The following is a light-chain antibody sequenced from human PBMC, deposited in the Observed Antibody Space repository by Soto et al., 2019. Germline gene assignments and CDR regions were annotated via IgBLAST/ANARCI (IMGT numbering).Light chain of an antibody. V-gene: IGLV1-51*02. Sequence: QSVLTQPPSVSAAPGQKVTISCSGSSSDIGRHHVSWYQQLPGTAPKLLIYENTKRPSGIPDRFSGSKSGTSATLGITGLQTGDEADYYCGTWDVSLSRVFGPGTKVTVL. J-gene: IGLJ1*01. CDR3: GTWDVSLSRV. CDR1: SSDIGRHH. CDR2: ENT.